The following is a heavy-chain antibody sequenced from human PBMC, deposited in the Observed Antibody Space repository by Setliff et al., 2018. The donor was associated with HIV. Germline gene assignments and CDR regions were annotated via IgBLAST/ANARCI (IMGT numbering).Heavy chain of an antibody. V-gene: IGHV3-15*01. CDR2: VKSKADGGTT. CDR3: TTDLVDPSAFGLDY. D-gene: IGHD3-3*02. CDR1: GFPFSSAW. J-gene: IGHJ4*02. Sequence: PGGSLRLSCAASGFPFSSAWMGWVRQAPGKGLEWVGRVKSKADGGTTDYGAPVKGRFTVSRDDSENTIYLQMNSLKTEDTAVYYCTTDLVDPSAFGLDYWGLGTLVTVSS.